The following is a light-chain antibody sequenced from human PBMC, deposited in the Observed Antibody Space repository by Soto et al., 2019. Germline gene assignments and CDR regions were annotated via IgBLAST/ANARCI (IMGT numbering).Light chain of an antibody. CDR1: QSVSSN. J-gene: IGKJ5*01. V-gene: IGKV3-15*01. CDR2: SAS. Sequence: EIVMTQSPATLSVSPWERATLSCRASQSVSSNLAWYQHKPGQAPRLLIYSASVRAAGVPARFSGSGSGTEFTLTISSLQSEDFAVYYCQTYNGWPLFGQGTRLEIK. CDR3: QTYNGWPL.